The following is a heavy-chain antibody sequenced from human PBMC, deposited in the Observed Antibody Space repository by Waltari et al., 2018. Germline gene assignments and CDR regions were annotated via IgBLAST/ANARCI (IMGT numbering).Heavy chain of an antibody. D-gene: IGHD6-19*01. CDR2: ISGSGGST. V-gene: IGHV3-23*01. J-gene: IGHJ6*03. CDR3: ASSAMENSSGWYYYYYYMDV. CDR1: GFTFSSYA. Sequence: EVQLLESGGGLVQPGGSLRLSCAASGFTFSSYAMSWVRPAPGKGLEWVSAISGSGGSTYYADSVKGRFTISRDNSKNTLYLQMNSLRAEDTAVYYCASSAMENSSGWYYYYYYMDVWGKGTTVTVSS.